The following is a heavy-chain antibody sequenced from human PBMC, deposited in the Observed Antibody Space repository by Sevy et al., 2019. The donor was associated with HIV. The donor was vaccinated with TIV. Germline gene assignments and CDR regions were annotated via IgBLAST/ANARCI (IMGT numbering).Heavy chain of an antibody. CDR1: GDSVSSNSAA. Sequence: QSQTLSLTCAISGDSVSSNSAAWNWIRQSPSRGLEWLGRTYYRSKGYNDYVVSVKSRITINPDTTKNQFSLQLNSVTPEDTAVYYCAGNPPYCSSTSCHFDYWGQGTLVTVSS. D-gene: IGHD2-2*01. CDR3: AGNPPYCSSTSCHFDY. CDR2: TYYRSKGYN. J-gene: IGHJ4*02. V-gene: IGHV6-1*01.